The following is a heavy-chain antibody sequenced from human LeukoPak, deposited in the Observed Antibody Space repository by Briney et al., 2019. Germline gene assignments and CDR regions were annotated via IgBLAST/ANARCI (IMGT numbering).Heavy chain of an antibody. Sequence: SETLSLTCAVYGGSFSGYYWSWIRQPPGKGLEWIGYIYYSGSTNYNPSLKSRVTISVDTSKNQFSLKLSSVTAADTAVYYCARSIAAAGLTFDYWGQGTLVTVSS. D-gene: IGHD6-13*01. CDR1: GGSFSGYY. CDR3: ARSIAAAGLTFDY. CDR2: IYYSGST. V-gene: IGHV4-59*01. J-gene: IGHJ4*02.